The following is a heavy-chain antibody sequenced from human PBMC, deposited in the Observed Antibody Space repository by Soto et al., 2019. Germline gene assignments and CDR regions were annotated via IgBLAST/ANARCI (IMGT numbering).Heavy chain of an antibody. CDR2: IIPIFGTA. D-gene: IGHD2-15*01. V-gene: IGHV1-69*01. Sequence: QVQLVQSGAEVKKPGSSVKVSCKAPGGTFSSYAISWVRQAPGQGPEWMGGIIPIFGTAKYAQKFQGRVTITADESTSTGYMELSSLRSEDTAVYYCARSQSGSSSLDIYYYYYYGMDVWGQGTTVTVSS. J-gene: IGHJ6*02. CDR3: ARSQSGSSSLDIYYYYYYGMDV. CDR1: GGTFSSYA.